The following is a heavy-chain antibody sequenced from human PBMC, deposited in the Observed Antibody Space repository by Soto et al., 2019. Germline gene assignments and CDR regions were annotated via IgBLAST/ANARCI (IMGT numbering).Heavy chain of an antibody. CDR1: GGSFSDFY. D-gene: IGHD3-10*01. V-gene: IGHV4-34*01. Sequence: SETLPLTCAFYGGSFSDFYWSWVRQPPGKGLEWVGEISHSRHTNYNPSLGSRVTIVVDTSKNPFSLHLTSVTPADTAVYYCARGQLVWYGDLSPYYRDLGVWGKGPTGTVSS. CDR3: ARGQLVWYGDLSPYYRDLGV. CDR2: ISHSRHT. J-gene: IGHJ6*04.